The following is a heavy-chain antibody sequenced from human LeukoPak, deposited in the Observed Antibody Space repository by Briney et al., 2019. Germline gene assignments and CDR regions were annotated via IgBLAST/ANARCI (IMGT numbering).Heavy chain of an antibody. CDR1: GGTFSSYA. J-gene: IGHJ3*02. CDR3: ARDSHYYGSGSYYNSIAFDI. D-gene: IGHD3-10*01. Sequence: SVKVSCKASGGTFSSYAISWVRQAPGQGLEWMGGIIPIFGTANYAQKFQGRVTITADESTSTAYMEWSSLRSEDTAVYYCARDSHYYGSGSYYNSIAFDIWGQGTMVTVSS. V-gene: IGHV1-69*01. CDR2: IIPIFGTA.